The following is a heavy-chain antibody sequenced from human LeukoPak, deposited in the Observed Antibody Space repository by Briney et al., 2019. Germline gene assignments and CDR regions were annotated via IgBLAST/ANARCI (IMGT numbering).Heavy chain of an antibody. CDR1: GGSLSSGGYY. CDR2: IYTSGST. Sequence: SQTLSLTCTVSGGSLSSGGYYWSWIRQPAGKGLEWIGRIYTSGSTNYNPSLKSRVTISVDTSKNQFSLKLSSVTAADTAVYYCARGWGDYYGSGSYTIDYWGQGTLVTVSS. CDR3: ARGWGDYYGSGSYTIDY. J-gene: IGHJ4*02. V-gene: IGHV4-61*02. D-gene: IGHD3-10*01.